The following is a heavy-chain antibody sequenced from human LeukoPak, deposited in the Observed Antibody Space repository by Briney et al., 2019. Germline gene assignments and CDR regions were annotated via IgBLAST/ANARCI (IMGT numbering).Heavy chain of an antibody. CDR2: ISYDGANK. CDR1: GFTFSSYG. Sequence: GGSLRLSCAASGFTFSSYGMHWVRQAPGKGLEWVAVISYDGANKYYADSVKGRFTISRDNSKNTLYLQMNSLRGDDTGMYFCAKDSSSSNYYYGLDVWGQGTTVTVSS. V-gene: IGHV3-30*18. CDR3: AKDSSSSNYYYGLDV. J-gene: IGHJ6*02. D-gene: IGHD6-13*01.